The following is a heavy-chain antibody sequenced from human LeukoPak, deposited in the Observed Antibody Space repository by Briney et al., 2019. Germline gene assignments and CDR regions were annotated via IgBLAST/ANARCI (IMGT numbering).Heavy chain of an antibody. J-gene: IGHJ5*02. CDR1: GYTFTSYG. CDR2: ISAYNGHT. CDR3: ARDPGVGYCGGDCYSNWFDP. V-gene: IGHV1-18*01. D-gene: IGHD2-21*02. Sequence: ASVKVSCKASGYTFTSYGISWVRQAPGQGLEWMGWISAYNGHTNYAQKLQGRVTMTTDTSTSTAYMELRSLRSDDTAVYYCARDPGVGYCGGDCYSNWFDPWGQGTLVTVSS.